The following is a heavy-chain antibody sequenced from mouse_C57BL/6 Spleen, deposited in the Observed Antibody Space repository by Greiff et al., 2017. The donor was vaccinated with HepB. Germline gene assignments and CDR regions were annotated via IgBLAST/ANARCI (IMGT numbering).Heavy chain of an antibody. CDR1: GYTFTSYT. CDR2: INPSSGYT. D-gene: IGHD1-1*01. V-gene: IGHV1-4*01. J-gene: IGHJ2*01. CDR3: AREDYYGSSYPDY. Sequence: QVQLKQSGAELARPGAPVKMSCKASGYTFTSYTMHWVKQRPGQGLEWIGYINPSSGYTKYNQKFKDKATLTADKSSSTAYMQLSSLTSEDSAVYYCAREDYYGSSYPDYWGQGTTLTVSS.